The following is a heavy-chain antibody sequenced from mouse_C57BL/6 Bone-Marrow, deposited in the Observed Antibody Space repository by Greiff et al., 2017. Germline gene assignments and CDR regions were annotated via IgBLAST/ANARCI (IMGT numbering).Heavy chain of an antibody. CDR2: IDPSDSYT. Sequence: VQLQQPGAELVMPGASVKLSCKASGYTFTSYWMHWVKQRPGQGLEWIGEIDPSDSYTNYNQKFKGKSTLTVDKSSSTAYMQLSSLTSEDSAVYYCARPFSGYAMDYWGQGTSVTVSS. J-gene: IGHJ4*01. V-gene: IGHV1-69*01. D-gene: IGHD1-3*01. CDR1: GYTFTSYW. CDR3: ARPFSGYAMDY.